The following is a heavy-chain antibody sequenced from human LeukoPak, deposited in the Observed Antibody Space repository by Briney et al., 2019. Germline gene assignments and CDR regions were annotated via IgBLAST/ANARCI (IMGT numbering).Heavy chain of an antibody. CDR2: IYYSGST. Sequence: SETLSLTCTVSGGSISSYYWSWIRQPPGKGLEWIGYIYYSGSTNYNPSLKSRVTISVDTSKNQFSLKLGSVTAADTAVYYCARQVDIVATIGNWFDPWGQGTLVTVSS. CDR3: ARQVDIVATIGNWFDP. V-gene: IGHV4-59*08. D-gene: IGHD5-12*01. CDR1: GGSISSYY. J-gene: IGHJ5*02.